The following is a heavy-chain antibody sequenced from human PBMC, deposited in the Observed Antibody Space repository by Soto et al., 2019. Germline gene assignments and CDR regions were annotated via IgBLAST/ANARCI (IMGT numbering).Heavy chain of an antibody. Sequence: SETLSLTCTVSGGSISRYYWIWLRQPPGKGLEWIGYIYYSGSTNYNPSLKSRVTISVDTSKNQFSLKLSSVTAADTAVYYCARRRKYGDAFDIWGQGTMVTVSS. CDR2: IYYSGST. CDR1: GGSISRYY. CDR3: ARRRKYGDAFDI. J-gene: IGHJ3*02. D-gene: IGHD2-2*01. V-gene: IGHV4-59*08.